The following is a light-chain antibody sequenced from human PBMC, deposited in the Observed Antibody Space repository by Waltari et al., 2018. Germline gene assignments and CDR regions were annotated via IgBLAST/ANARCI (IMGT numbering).Light chain of an antibody. Sequence: QLVLTQSPSATASLGASVKLTCTLSSGHSNNAIAWHQQQPEKGPRYLMKVNSDGSHSKGDGVPDRVAGSSSGAERYLTIPSLQSEDEADYYCHTRGTGLYVFGPGTKVTVL. V-gene: IGLV4-69*01. J-gene: IGLJ1*01. CDR2: VNSDGSH. CDR3: HTRGTGLYV. CDR1: SGHSNNA.